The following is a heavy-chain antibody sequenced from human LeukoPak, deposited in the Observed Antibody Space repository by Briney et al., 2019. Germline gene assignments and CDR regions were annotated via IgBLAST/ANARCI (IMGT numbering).Heavy chain of an antibody. CDR2: ISAYNGNT. Sequence: ASVKVSCKASGYTFTSYDINWVRQAPGQGLEWMGWISAYNGNTNYAQKLQGRVTMTTDTSTSTAYMELRSLRSDDTAVYYCAREDDYGDYVGNWFDPWGQGTLVTVSS. D-gene: IGHD4-17*01. CDR3: AREDDYGDYVGNWFDP. CDR1: GYTFTSYD. J-gene: IGHJ5*02. V-gene: IGHV1-18*01.